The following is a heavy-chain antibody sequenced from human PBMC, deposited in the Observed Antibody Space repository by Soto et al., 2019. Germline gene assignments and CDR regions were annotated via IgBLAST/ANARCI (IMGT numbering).Heavy chain of an antibody. CDR3: ARDSGAKLSSS. J-gene: IGHJ4*02. Sequence: SVKVSCKASGGTFSSYRINWVRQAPGQGLEWVGGIVPIYRTADYAQKFQGRVTITADESARTAYLEVRSLKSQDAAVYYCARDSGAKLSSSWGQGTLVTVSS. D-gene: IGHD6-13*01. CDR1: GGTFSSYR. CDR2: IVPIYRTA. V-gene: IGHV1-69*13.